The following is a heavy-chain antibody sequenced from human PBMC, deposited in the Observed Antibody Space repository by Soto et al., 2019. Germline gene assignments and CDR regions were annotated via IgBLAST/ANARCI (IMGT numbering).Heavy chain of an antibody. CDR3: ARSMITFGGVIARDAFDI. J-gene: IGHJ3*02. V-gene: IGHV4-59*01. D-gene: IGHD3-16*02. CDR2: IYYSGST. CDR1: GGSISSYY. Sequence: SETLSLTCTVSGGSISSYYWSWIRQPPGKGLEWIGYIYYSGSTNYNPSLKSRVTISVDTSKNQFSLKLSSVTAADTAVYYCARSMITFGGVIARDAFDIWGQGTMVTVS.